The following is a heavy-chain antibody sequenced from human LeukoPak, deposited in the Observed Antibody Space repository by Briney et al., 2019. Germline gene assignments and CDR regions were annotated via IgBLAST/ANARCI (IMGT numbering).Heavy chain of an antibody. D-gene: IGHD3-10*01. CDR2: IKQDGSEK. J-gene: IGHJ5*02. CDR3: ARTRWSRITMVRGTNWFDP. Sequence: PGGSLRLSCAASGFTFSTYGMHWVRQAPGKGLEWVANIKQDGSEKYYVDSVKGRFTISRDNAKNSLYLQMNSLRAEDTAVYYCARTRWSRITMVRGTNWFDPWGQGTLVTVSS. CDR1: GFTFSTYG. V-gene: IGHV3-7*01.